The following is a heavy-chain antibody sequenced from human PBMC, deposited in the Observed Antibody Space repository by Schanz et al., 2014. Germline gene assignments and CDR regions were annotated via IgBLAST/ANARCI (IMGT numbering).Heavy chain of an antibody. J-gene: IGHJ6*02. CDR1: GFTVSSNY. V-gene: IGHV3-66*03. Sequence: VQLVESGGGLIQPGGSLRLSCAVSGFTVSSNYMSWVRQAPGKGLEWVSTVYMSAASTRYADSVKGRFTISRDNSKNTLYLQMNSLRTEDTAVYYCARERQQLVRWYYYYGMDVWGQGTTVTVSS. CDR3: ARERQQLVRWYYYYGMDV. D-gene: IGHD6-13*01. CDR2: VYMSAAST.